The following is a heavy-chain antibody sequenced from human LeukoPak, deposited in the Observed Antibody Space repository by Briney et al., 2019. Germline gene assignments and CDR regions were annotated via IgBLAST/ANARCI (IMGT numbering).Heavy chain of an antibody. V-gene: IGHV3-30*04. CDR3: ARGNSPYCGGDCYYMDV. J-gene: IGHJ6*03. CDR1: GFTFSSYA. D-gene: IGHD2-21*01. CDR2: ISYDGSNK. Sequence: PGGSLRLSCAASGFTFSSYAMHWVRQAPGKGLEGVAVISYDGSNKYYADSVKGRFTISRDNSKNTLYLQMNSLRAEDTAVYYCARGNSPYCGGDCYYMDVWGKGTTVTVSS.